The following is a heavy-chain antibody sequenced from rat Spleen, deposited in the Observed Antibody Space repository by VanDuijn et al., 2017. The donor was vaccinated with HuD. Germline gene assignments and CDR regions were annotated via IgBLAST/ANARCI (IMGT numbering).Heavy chain of an antibody. D-gene: IGHD1-10*01. V-gene: IGHV5-36*01. CDR2: INWGGSST. J-gene: IGHJ4*01. CDR3: TRGGNYALDA. CDR1: GFTFDDYG. Sequence: EVKLVESGGGLVQPGRSLKLSCAASGFTFDDYGMAWVRQAPKNGLEWVASINWGGSSTYYPDNVKGRFTISRDNAKNALYLQMNNLRSEDTAIYYCTRGGNYALDAWGQGASVTVSS.